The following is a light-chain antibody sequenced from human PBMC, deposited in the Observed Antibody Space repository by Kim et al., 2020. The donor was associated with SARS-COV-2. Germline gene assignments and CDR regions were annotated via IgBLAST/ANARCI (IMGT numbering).Light chain of an antibody. J-gene: IGKJ4*01. V-gene: IGKV3-20*01. CDR3: QQYGSSPLT. Sequence: SPGERATLSCRASHRVSSNYLAWYQQKPGQAPRLLIYGASSRATGIPDRFSGSGSGTDFTLTISRLEPEDFAVFYCQQYGSSPLTFGGGNKVDIK. CDR1: HRVSSNY. CDR2: GAS.